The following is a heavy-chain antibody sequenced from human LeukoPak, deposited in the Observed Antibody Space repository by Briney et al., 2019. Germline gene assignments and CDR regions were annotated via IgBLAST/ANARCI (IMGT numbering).Heavy chain of an antibody. CDR3: ARASPPPTLGIAAAGTGWFDP. V-gene: IGHV1-69*13. J-gene: IGHJ5*02. CDR2: IIPIFGTA. Sequence: SVKVSCKASGGTFSSYAISWVRQAPGQGLEWMGGIIPIFGTANYAQKFQGRVTITADESTSTAYMELSSLRSEDTAVYYCARASPPPTLGIAAAGTGWFDPWGQGTLVTVSS. CDR1: GGTFSSYA. D-gene: IGHD6-13*01.